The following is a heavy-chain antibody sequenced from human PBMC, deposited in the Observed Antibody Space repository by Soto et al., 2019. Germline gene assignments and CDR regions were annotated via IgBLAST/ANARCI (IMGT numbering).Heavy chain of an antibody. J-gene: IGHJ4*02. Sequence: EVQLLESGGGLVQPGGSLRLSCAASGFTFSSYAMSWVRQAPGKGLEWVSAISGSGGNTYYADSVKGRFTISRDNSKNTLYLQMNSLRAEDTAVYYCAKDDSGDSSSSPYWGQGPLVTVSS. CDR3: AKDDSGDSSSSPY. D-gene: IGHD6-6*01. CDR2: ISGSGGNT. CDR1: GFTFSSYA. V-gene: IGHV3-23*01.